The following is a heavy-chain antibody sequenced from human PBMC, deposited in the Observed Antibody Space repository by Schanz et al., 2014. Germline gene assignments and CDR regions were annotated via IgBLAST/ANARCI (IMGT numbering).Heavy chain of an antibody. V-gene: IGHV3-23*04. Sequence: EVQLVESGGGLVQPGGSLRLSCAASGFTFSSYAMSWVRQAPGKGLEWVSAISHDGYSTYYADSVKGRFTISRDNSKNTLYLQMSSLTTEDTAVYYCVRDSFFAFDYWGQGTLVTVSS. CDR3: VRDSFFAFDY. D-gene: IGHD3-3*01. J-gene: IGHJ4*02. CDR2: ISHDGYST. CDR1: GFTFSSYA.